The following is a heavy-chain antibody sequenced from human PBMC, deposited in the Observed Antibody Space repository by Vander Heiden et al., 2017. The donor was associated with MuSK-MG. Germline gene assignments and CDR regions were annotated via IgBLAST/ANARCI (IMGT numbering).Heavy chain of an antibody. V-gene: IGHV4-61*02. CDR2: IYTSGST. CDR1: GSSIRSGSYY. Sequence: QVQLQESGPGLVKPSEPLYLTCTVSGSSIRSGSYYWSWILHPAGRGRGWIGRIYTSGSTNYNPSLKSRVTMSVDTSKNQFSLKLSAVTAADTAVYYCAREVMQSSSSVFYYYYYMDVWGKGTTFTVSS. CDR3: AREVMQSSSSVFYYYYYMDV. J-gene: IGHJ6*03. D-gene: IGHD6-13*01.